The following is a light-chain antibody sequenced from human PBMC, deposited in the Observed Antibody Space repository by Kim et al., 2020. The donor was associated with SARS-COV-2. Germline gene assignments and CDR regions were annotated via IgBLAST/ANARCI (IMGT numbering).Light chain of an antibody. Sequence: VTISCTGSSSNFGAGYDVNWYQHLPGTAPKLLSYADNNRPSGVPYRFSGSKSGTSASLAITGLQAEDEADYYCQSYDRSLNGVIFGGGTQLTVL. J-gene: IGLJ2*01. V-gene: IGLV1-40*01. CDR2: ADN. CDR3: QSYDRSLNGVI. CDR1: SSNFGAGYD.